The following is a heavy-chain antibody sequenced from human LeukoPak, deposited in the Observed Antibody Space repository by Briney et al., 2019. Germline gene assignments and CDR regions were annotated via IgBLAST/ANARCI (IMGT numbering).Heavy chain of an antibody. CDR3: ARGSTYYDSSGQVPFDY. D-gene: IGHD3-22*01. CDR1: GFTFSGYA. V-gene: IGHV3-48*01. J-gene: IGHJ4*02. CDR2: ISSSSSTI. Sequence: GGSLRLSCAASGFTFSGYAMNWVRQAPGKGLEWVSYISSSSSTIYYADSVKGRFTISRDNAKNSLYLQMNSLRAEDTAVYYCARGSTYYDSSGQVPFDYWGQGTLVTVSS.